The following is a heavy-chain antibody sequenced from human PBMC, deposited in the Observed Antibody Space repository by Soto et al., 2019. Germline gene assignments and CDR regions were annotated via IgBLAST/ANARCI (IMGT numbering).Heavy chain of an antibody. CDR2: INPSGGST. D-gene: IGHD4-4*01. J-gene: IGHJ6*02. V-gene: IGHV1-46*01. CDR1: GYTFTSYY. CDR3: AREMRITTPISYGMDV. Sequence: GASVKVSCKASGYTFTSYYMHWVRQAPGQGLEWMGIINPSGGSTSYAQKFQGRVTMTRDTSTSTVYMELSSLRSEDTAVYYCAREMRITTPISYGMDVWGQGTTVTVSS.